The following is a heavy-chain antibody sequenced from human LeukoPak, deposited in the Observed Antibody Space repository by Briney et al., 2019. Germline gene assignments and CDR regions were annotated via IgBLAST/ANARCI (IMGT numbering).Heavy chain of an antibody. V-gene: IGHV3-15*01. D-gene: IGHD2-15*01. J-gene: IGHJ4*02. CDR2: IKSKIDGGTI. Sequence: RPGGSLRLSCVASGFAFSDAWMSWVRQAPGKGLEWVGRIKSKIDGGTIDYAAPVKGRFTISRDDSRNTLYLQMNGLKTEDTAVYYCTTRRQDGWWGQGTLVTVSS. CDR1: GFAFSDAW. CDR3: TTRRQDGW.